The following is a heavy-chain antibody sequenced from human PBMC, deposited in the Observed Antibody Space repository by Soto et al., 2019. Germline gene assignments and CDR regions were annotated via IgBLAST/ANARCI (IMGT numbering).Heavy chain of an antibody. D-gene: IGHD4-4*01. CDR1: GCTFNSHG. J-gene: IGHJ5*02. V-gene: IGHV3-23*01. Sequence: WLSRRCSWAASGCTFNSHGMRSYHHPPGKGLDWDSPISGSGGSTYYADSVKGRFTISRDNSKNTLHLQMNSMRAEDTAVYYCATRASNYWFDPWGQGPLVTVS. CDR2: ISGSGGST. CDR3: ATRASNYWFDP.